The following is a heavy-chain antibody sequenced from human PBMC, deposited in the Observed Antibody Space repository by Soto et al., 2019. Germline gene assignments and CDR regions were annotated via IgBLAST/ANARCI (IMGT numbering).Heavy chain of an antibody. CDR3: AKDRIHSDFWSGYYVSDAFDI. V-gene: IGHV3-23*01. CDR2: ISGSGGST. Sequence: GGSLRLSCAASGFTFSSYAMSWVRQAPGKGLEWVSAISGSGGSTYYADSVKGRFTISRDNSKNTLYLQMNSLRAEDTAVYYCAKDRIHSDFWSGYYVSDAFDIWGQGTMVTVSS. CDR1: GFTFSSYA. D-gene: IGHD3-3*01. J-gene: IGHJ3*02.